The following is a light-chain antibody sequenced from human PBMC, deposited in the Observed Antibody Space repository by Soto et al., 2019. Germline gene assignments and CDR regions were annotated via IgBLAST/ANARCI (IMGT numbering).Light chain of an antibody. CDR1: IHYDF. V-gene: IGLV2-14*01. Sequence: QSVLTQPASVSGSPGQSITISCTGYIHYDFVSWYQQHPGTAPKLVIYEVSNRPSGTSDRFSGSKSGHTASLTISGLQTEDEAVSYCGSYTSSSDEVFGTGTKVTVL. J-gene: IGLJ1*01. CDR3: GSYTSSSDEV. CDR2: EVS.